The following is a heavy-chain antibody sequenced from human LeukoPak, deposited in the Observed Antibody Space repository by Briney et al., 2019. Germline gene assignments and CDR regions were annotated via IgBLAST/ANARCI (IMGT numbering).Heavy chain of an antibody. Sequence: PGGSLRLSCAASGFTFSNYAMSWVRQAPGKGLEWVSVISGSGGSTYYADSVKGRFTISRDNSKNTLYLQMNSLKAEDTAVYYCARGGDFWSGYSRGYYMDVWGKGTTVIVSS. CDR2: ISGSGGST. D-gene: IGHD3-3*01. CDR3: ARGGDFWSGYSRGYYMDV. J-gene: IGHJ6*03. CDR1: GFTFSNYA. V-gene: IGHV3-23*01.